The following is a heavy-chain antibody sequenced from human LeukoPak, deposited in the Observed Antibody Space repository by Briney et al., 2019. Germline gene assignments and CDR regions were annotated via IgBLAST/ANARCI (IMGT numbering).Heavy chain of an antibody. CDR2: IYPGDSDT. CDR3: GRPQLRFLEWLGAFDI. J-gene: IGHJ3*02. CDR1: GYSFTSYW. D-gene: IGHD3-3*01. V-gene: IGHV5-51*01. Sequence: GESLKISRKGSGYSFTSYWIGWGRQRPGKGVEWMGIIYPGDSDTRYSTSFQGPITLSADKSNSNAYLPRNNLKASGHAMYFCGRPQLRFLEWLGAFDIWGQGTMVTVSS.